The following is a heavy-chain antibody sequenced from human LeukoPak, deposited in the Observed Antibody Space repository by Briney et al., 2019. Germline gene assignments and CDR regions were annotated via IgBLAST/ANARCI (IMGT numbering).Heavy chain of an antibody. CDR2: VYYSGRT. D-gene: IGHD3-10*01. CDR3: ARHKPTGSYPLEL. Sequence: PSETLSLTCTVSGDSISSYYWSWLRQPPGKGLEWIGHVYYSGRTTYNPSLRSRLTISVDTSTSQLSLKLSSVTAEDTAVYYCARHKPTGSYPLELWGQGTLVTVSS. CDR1: GDSISSYY. J-gene: IGHJ4*02. V-gene: IGHV4-59*08.